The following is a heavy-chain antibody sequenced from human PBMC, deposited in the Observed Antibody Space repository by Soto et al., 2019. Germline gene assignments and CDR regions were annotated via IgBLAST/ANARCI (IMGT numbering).Heavy chain of an antibody. CDR1: GFTFSSYD. CDR3: AREGGYCTISSCYRNGMDV. V-gene: IGHV3-13*05. D-gene: IGHD2-2*01. CDR2: INSAGAP. J-gene: IGHJ6*02. Sequence: GGSLRLSCEAFGFTFSSYDMHWVRQVTGKGLEWVSTINSAGAPYYSDSVKGRFTISRENAKSSLYLQMNSLRAGDTAVYYCAREGGYCTISSCYRNGMDVWGRGTTVTVSS.